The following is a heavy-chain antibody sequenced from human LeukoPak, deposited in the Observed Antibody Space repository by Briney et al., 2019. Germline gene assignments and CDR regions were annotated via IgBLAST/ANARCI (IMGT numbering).Heavy chain of an antibody. Sequence: PGGSLRLSCAASGFTFSSYAMSWVRQAPGKGLEWVSAISGSGGSTYYADSVKGRFTISRDNSKNTLYLQMNSLRAEDTAVYYCANRDIVVVVAATDDYWGQETLVTVSS. V-gene: IGHV3-23*01. CDR3: ANRDIVVVVAATDDY. J-gene: IGHJ4*02. D-gene: IGHD2-15*01. CDR1: GFTFSSYA. CDR2: ISGSGGST.